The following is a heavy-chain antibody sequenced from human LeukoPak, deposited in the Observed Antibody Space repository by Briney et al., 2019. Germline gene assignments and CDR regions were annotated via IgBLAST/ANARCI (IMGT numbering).Heavy chain of an antibody. D-gene: IGHD3-10*01. V-gene: IGHV3-66*01. J-gene: IGHJ4*02. CDR3: AREQFYYGSGSHLDY. CDR1: GFTFSIYA. CDR2: IYSGGGT. Sequence: GGSLRLSCAASGFTFSIYAMSWVRQAPGKGLQWVSVIYSGGGTYYADSVKGRFTISRDNSKNTVYLQMNSLRAEDTAVYYCAREQFYYGSGSHLDYWGQGTLVTVSS.